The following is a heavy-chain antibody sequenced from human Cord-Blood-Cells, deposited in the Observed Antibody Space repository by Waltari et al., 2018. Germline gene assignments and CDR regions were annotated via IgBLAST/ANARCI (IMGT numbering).Heavy chain of an antibody. J-gene: IGHJ4*02. V-gene: IGHV4-59*11. CDR3: ARVLGFYSGSYYFDY. D-gene: IGHD1-26*01. Sequence: QVQLQESGPGLVKPSETLSLTCTVSGGSISSHYWSWIRPPPWKGLEWIGYIYYSGSTNYNPSLKSRVTISVDTSKNQFSLKLSSVTAADTAVYYCARVLGFYSGSYYFDYWGQGTLVTVSS. CDR2: IYYSGST. CDR1: GGSISSHY.